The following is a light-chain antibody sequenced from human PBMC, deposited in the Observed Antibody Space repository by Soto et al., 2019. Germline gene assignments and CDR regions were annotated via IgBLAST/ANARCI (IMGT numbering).Light chain of an antibody. CDR3: QQRDIWPWT. CDR2: AAS. V-gene: IGKV3D-20*02. CDR1: QSVSSSF. Sequence: EIVLTQSPGTLSLSPGERATLSCRASQSVSSSFLAWYQQRPGQAPRLLIYAASNTAPGIPDRFSGSGSGTDFTLTISSLEPEDFAVYYCQQRDIWPWTFGQGTKVDIK. J-gene: IGKJ1*01.